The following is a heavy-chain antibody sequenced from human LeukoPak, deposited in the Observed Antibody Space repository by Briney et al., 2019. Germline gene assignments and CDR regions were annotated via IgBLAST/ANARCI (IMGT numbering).Heavy chain of an antibody. D-gene: IGHD4-17*01. V-gene: IGHV3-33*06. J-gene: IGHJ3*02. CDR1: GFTFCNYG. Sequence: PGRSLRLSCAASGFTFCNYGMHWVRQAPGKGLEWVAVIWYDGSKKYYPDSVKGRFTISRDSSKNTLYLQMNSLRAEDTAVYYCAKGAHIYGDYGAFDIWGQGTMVTVSS. CDR2: IWYDGSKK. CDR3: AKGAHIYGDYGAFDI.